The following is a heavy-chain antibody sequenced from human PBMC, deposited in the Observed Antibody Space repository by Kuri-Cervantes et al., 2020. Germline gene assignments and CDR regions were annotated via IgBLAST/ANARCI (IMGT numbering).Heavy chain of an antibody. CDR2: ISYSGRT. Sequence: SETLSLTCSVSGDSISRYYWSWIRQPPGKGLEWIGFISYSGRTNYNPSLKSRLTISLDIPKNQFSLKLSSVTAADTAVYYCARGARFPDSWGQGSLVTVSS. CDR1: GDSISRYY. D-gene: IGHD1-26*01. J-gene: IGHJ4*02. V-gene: IGHV4-59*01. CDR3: ARGARFPDS.